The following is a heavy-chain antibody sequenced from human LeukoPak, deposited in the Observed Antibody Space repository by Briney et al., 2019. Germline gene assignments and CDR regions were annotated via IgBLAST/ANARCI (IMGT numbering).Heavy chain of an antibody. CDR1: GFTFSSYG. V-gene: IGHV3-30*18. J-gene: IGHJ6*03. CDR3: AKDGEWLVLGYYYYMDV. CDR2: ISYDGSNK. D-gene: IGHD6-19*01. Sequence: GGSLRLSCAASGFTFSSYGMHWVRQAPGKGLEWVAVISYDGSNKYYADSVKGRFTISRDNSKNTLYLQMNSLRAEDTAVYYCAKDGEWLVLGYYYYMDVWGKGTTVTVSS.